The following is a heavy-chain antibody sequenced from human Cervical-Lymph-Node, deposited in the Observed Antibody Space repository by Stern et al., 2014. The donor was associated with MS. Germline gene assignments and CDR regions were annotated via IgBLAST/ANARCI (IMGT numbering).Heavy chain of an antibody. V-gene: IGHV4-31*03. CDR1: GGSINTTGYH. D-gene: IGHD3-16*01. Sequence: VQLVESGPGLVKPSQTLSLTCTVSGGSINTTGYHWSWIRQHPGKGLEWIGHIHYSGNNSYNPSLKSRGTISVDTSNNQCSLKLGSVTAADTALYFCARGDRLWGSFDYWGQGSLVTVSS. J-gene: IGHJ4*02. CDR2: IHYSGNN. CDR3: ARGDRLWGSFDY.